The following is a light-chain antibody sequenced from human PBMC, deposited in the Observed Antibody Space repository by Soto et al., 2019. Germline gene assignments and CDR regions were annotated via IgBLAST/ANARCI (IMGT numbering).Light chain of an antibody. V-gene: IGKV3-20*01. Sequence: PRERATLSCRASQSVSRNSLAWYQQQPGQAPRLLIYGASSRATDIPDRFSGSGSGTDFTLIVSRLEPEDFAVYFCQQYGTSPPTFGPGTKVDIK. CDR3: QQYGTSPPT. CDR2: GAS. CDR1: QSVSRNS. J-gene: IGKJ3*01.